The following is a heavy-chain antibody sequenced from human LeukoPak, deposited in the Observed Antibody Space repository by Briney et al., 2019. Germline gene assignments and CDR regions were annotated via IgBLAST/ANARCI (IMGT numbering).Heavy chain of an antibody. CDR1: GYSISSGYY. J-gene: IGHJ3*02. V-gene: IGHV4-38-2*02. Sequence: SETLSLTCTVSGYSISSGYYWGWIRQPPGKGLEWIGYIYYSGSTYYNPPLKSRVTISVDTSKNQFSLKLSSVTAADTAVYYCARETIETPYDAFDIWGQGTMVTVSS. CDR3: ARETIETPYDAFDI. D-gene: IGHD3-9*01. CDR2: IYYSGST.